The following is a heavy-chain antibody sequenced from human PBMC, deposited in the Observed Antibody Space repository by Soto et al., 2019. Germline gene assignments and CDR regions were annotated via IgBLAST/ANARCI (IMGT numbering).Heavy chain of an antibody. CDR2: IYYSGST. V-gene: IGHV4-59*08. D-gene: IGHD6-19*01. Sequence: SETLSLTCTVSGGSISSYYWSWIRQPPGKGLEWIGYIYYSGSTNYNPSLKSRVTISVDTSKNQFSLKLSSVTAADTAVYYCARHASYSSGWTYWGQGTLVTVSS. CDR3: ARHASYSSGWTY. J-gene: IGHJ4*02. CDR1: GGSISSYY.